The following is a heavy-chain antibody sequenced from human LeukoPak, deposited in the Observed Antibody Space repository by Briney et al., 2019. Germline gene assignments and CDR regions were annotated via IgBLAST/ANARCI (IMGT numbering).Heavy chain of an antibody. D-gene: IGHD1-7*01. CDR1: GFTFSSYE. V-gene: IGHV3-21*01. J-gene: IGHJ4*02. Sequence: EGSLRLSCAASGFTFSSYEMNWVRQAPGKGLEWVSSISSSSSYIYYADSVKGRFTISRDNAKNSLYLQMNSLRAEDTAVYYCARDLVTYNWNLFFDYWGQGTLVTVSS. CDR3: ARDLVTYNWNLFFDY. CDR2: ISSSSSYI.